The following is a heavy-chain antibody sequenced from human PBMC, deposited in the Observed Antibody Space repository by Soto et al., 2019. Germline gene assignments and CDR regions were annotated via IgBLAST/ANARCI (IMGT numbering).Heavy chain of an antibody. CDR3: ATSSGWLHYYYYYGKDV. J-gene: IGHJ6*02. CDR2: FDPEDGET. CDR1: GYTLTELS. D-gene: IGHD6-19*01. V-gene: IGHV1-24*01. Sequence: GASVKVSCKVSGYTLTELSMHWVRQAPGKGLEWMGGFDPEDGETIYAQKFQGRVTMTEDTSTDTAYMELSSLRSEDTAVYYCATSSGWLHYYYYYGKDVWGQGTTVTVSS.